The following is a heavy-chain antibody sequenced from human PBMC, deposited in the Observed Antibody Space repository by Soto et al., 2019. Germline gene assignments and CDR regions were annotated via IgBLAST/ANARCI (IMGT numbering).Heavy chain of an antibody. Sequence: SETLSRTCAVSGASIRGSKWWSWVRQPPGKGLEWIGDIYHSGTTNYNPSLKSRVTMSVDKSKNQFSLNLTSVTAADTAVYYCARDKANVGGYNQFDPWGPGTLVTVSS. V-gene: IGHV4-4*02. J-gene: IGHJ5*02. D-gene: IGHD3-16*01. CDR1: GASIRGSKW. CDR2: IYHSGTT. CDR3: ARDKANVGGYNQFDP.